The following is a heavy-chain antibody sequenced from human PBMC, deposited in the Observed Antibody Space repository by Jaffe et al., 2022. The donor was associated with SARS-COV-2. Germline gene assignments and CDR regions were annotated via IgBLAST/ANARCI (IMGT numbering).Heavy chain of an antibody. V-gene: IGHV3-9*01. Sequence: EVQLVESGGGLVQPGRSLRLSCAASGFTFDDYAMHWVRQAPGKGLEWVSGISWNSGSIGYADSVKGRFTISRDNAKNSLYLQMNSLRAEDTALYYCAKDIGYGSGRSKYYYYGMDVWGQGTTVTVSS. D-gene: IGHD3-10*01. CDR1: GFTFDDYA. J-gene: IGHJ6*02. CDR3: AKDIGYGSGRSKYYYYGMDV. CDR2: ISWNSGSI.